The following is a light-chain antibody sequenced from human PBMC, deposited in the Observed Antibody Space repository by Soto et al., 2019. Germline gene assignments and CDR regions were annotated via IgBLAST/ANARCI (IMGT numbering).Light chain of an antibody. CDR1: SSNIGSKT. V-gene: IGLV1-44*01. J-gene: IGLJ2*01. Sequence: QSVLTQPPSASGTPGQRVSISCSGSSSNIGSKTVSWYQHVPVTAPKLLIHANDQRPSGVPDRFSGSKSDTSASLAISGLQSEDEADYYCAAWDDSLKGVVFGGGTKLTVL. CDR2: AND. CDR3: AAWDDSLKGVV.